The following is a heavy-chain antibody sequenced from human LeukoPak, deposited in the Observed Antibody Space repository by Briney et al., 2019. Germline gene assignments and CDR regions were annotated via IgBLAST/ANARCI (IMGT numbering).Heavy chain of an antibody. CDR2: IVGRGGIT. J-gene: IGHJ5*02. CDR1: GITFSSYA. Sequence: GGSLRLSYAASGITFSSYAMSWVRQAPGKGLEWVSTIVGRGGITYYADSVKGRFTISRDNSKNTLYLQLNSLRAEDTAVYYCARDKPSSSWYGWFDPWGQGTLVTVSS. D-gene: IGHD6-13*01. V-gene: IGHV3-23*01. CDR3: ARDKPSSSWYGWFDP.